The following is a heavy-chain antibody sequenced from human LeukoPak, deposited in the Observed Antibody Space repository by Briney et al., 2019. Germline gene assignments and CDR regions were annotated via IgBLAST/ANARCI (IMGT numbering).Heavy chain of an antibody. D-gene: IGHD6-19*01. CDR1: GGSISSYY. Sequence: SETLSLTCTVSGGSISSYYWSWIRQPPGKGLEWIGYIYYSGSTNYNPSLKSRVPISVDTSKNQFSLKLSSVTAADTAVYYCARASQIAVIDYWGQGTLVTVSS. J-gene: IGHJ4*02. V-gene: IGHV4-59*08. CDR3: ARASQIAVIDY. CDR2: IYYSGST.